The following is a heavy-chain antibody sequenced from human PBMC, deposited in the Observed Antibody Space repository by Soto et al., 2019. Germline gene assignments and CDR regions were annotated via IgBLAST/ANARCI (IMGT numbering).Heavy chain of an antibody. J-gene: IGHJ4*02. CDR3: ARQIDDSDTGRNVQYYFDS. CDR2: IDPSDSQT. Sequence: GESLKISCKGSGYSFAGYWITWVRQKPGKGLEWMGRIDPSDSQTYYSPSFRGHVTISVTKSITTVFLQWSSLRASDTAMYYCARQIDDSDTGRNVQYYFDSWGQGTPVTVSS. CDR1: GYSFAGYW. D-gene: IGHD5-18*01. V-gene: IGHV5-10-1*01.